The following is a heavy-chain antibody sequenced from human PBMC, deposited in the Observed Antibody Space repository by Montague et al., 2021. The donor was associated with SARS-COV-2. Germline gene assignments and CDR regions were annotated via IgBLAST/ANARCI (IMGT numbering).Heavy chain of an antibody. D-gene: IGHD6-19*01. Sequence: SETLPLTCAVSGGSISSSNWWSWVRQPPGKGLEWIGEIYHSGSTNYNPSLKSRVTISVDKSKNQFSLKLSSVTAADTAVYYCARDRPRSSGWPYYFDYWGQGTLVTVSS. J-gene: IGHJ4*02. CDR2: IYHSGST. CDR3: ARDRPRSSGWPYYFDY. CDR1: GGSISSSNW. V-gene: IGHV4-4*02.